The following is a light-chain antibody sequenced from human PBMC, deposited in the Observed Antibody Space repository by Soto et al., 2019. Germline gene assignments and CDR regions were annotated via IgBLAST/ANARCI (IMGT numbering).Light chain of an antibody. CDR1: QTISSW. J-gene: IGKJ1*01. CDR2: KAS. V-gene: IGKV1-5*03. Sequence: DIQMTQSPSTLSGSVGDRVTITCRASQTISSWVAWYQQKPGKAPKLLIYKASTLKSRVPSRFSGSGSGTEFTLTISSLQPDDFATYYCQHYNSYSEAFGQGTKVELK. CDR3: QHYNSYSEA.